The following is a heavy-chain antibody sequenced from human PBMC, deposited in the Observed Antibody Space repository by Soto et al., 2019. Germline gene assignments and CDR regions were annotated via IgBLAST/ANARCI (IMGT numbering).Heavy chain of an antibody. CDR3: TTDLGHREYYYDSPGGY. CDR1: GFTFSNAW. Sequence: EVQLVESGGGLVKPGGSLRLSCAASGFTFSNAWMNWVRQAPGKGLEWVGRIKSKTDGGTTDYAAPVKGRFTISRDDSKNMLYLQMNSLKTEDTAVYYCTTDLGHREYYYDSPGGYWGQGTLVTVSS. D-gene: IGHD3-22*01. J-gene: IGHJ4*02. V-gene: IGHV3-15*07. CDR2: IKSKTDGGTT.